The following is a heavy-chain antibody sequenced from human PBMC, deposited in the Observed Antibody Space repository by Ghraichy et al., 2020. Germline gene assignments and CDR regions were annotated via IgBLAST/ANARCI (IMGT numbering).Heavy chain of an antibody. J-gene: IGHJ6*02. Sequence: GGSLRLSCAASGFTFNSYAMSWVRQAPGKGLNWVSVMSGSGDSTYYADSVKGRFTISRDYSKNTLYLQMNSLTPEDTALYYCAKLITGSNYYHYGMDVWGQGTTVTVSS. V-gene: IGHV3-23*01. CDR1: GFTFNSYA. D-gene: IGHD3-22*01. CDR2: MSGSGDST. CDR3: AKLITGSNYYHYGMDV.